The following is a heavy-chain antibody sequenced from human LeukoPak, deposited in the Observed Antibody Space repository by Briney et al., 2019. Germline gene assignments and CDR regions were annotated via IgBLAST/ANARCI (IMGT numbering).Heavy chain of an antibody. D-gene: IGHD3-22*01. CDR2: ISDSGGST. J-gene: IGHJ4*02. V-gene: IGHV3-23*01. CDR1: GFTFSSYA. Sequence: QPGGSLRLSCAASGFTFSSYAMSWVRQAPGKGLKWVSAISDSGGSTYYADSVKGRFTISRDNSQNTLYLQMNSLRVEDTAVYYCASQKGSFYDSSGNYWSQGTLVTVSS. CDR3: ASQKGSFYDSSGNY.